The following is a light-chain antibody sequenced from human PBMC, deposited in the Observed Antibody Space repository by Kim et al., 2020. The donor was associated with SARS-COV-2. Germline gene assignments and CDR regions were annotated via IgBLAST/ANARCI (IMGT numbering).Light chain of an antibody. Sequence: SDSPGQTATIPCSGDKLGDKYASWYQQKPGQSPVLVICQDNKRPSGIPERFSGSNSGNTATLTISGTQAMDEADYYCQAWDSSTVVFGGGTQLTVL. J-gene: IGLJ2*01. CDR3: QAWDSSTVV. V-gene: IGLV3-1*01. CDR2: QDN. CDR1: KLGDKY.